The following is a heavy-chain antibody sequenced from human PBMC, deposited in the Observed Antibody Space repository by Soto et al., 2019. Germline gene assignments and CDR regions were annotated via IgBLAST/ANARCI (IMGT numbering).Heavy chain of an antibody. V-gene: IGHV3-74*03. J-gene: IGHJ4*02. Sequence: GGSLRLSCAASGFTFSSYWMHWVRRAPGKGPVWVSHINSDGGDTTYADSVKGRFTISGDNAKNTLYLQMNSLKTEDTAVYYCTTDRPSRDYFDYWGQGTLVTVSS. CDR2: INSDGGDT. CDR3: TTDRPSRDYFDY. CDR1: GFTFSSYW.